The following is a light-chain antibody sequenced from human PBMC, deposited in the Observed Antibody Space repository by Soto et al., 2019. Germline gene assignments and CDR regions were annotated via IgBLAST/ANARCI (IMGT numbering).Light chain of an antibody. V-gene: IGLV1-40*01. J-gene: IGLJ2*01. CDR1: SSNIGAGYD. CDR3: QSYDSSLNVVI. CDR2: GNI. Sequence: QSVLTQPPSVSGAPGQRVTISCTGSSSNIGAGYDVHWYQQLPGTAPKLLIYGNINRPSGVPDRFSGSKSGTSASLAITGLQAEDEADYYCQSYDSSLNVVIFGGGTQLPS.